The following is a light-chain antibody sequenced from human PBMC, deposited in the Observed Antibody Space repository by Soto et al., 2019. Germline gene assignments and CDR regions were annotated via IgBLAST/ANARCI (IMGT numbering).Light chain of an antibody. J-gene: IGKJ2*01. Sequence: DIQMTQSPSSMSASIGDRVTITCRASQGMSNSLSWFHHTPGKAPKRLIYDASNLQTGAPPRFSGGGSRTEFTFTISMLQHEDIGTYYCQQYKDLPYTFGPGTKLEIK. CDR1: QGMSNS. CDR2: DAS. V-gene: IGKV1-33*01. CDR3: QQYKDLPYT.